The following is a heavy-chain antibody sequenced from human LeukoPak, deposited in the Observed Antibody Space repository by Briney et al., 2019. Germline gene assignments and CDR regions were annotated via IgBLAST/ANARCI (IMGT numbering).Heavy chain of an antibody. D-gene: IGHD6-13*01. Sequence: ASVKVSCKASGYTFTSYDIHWVRQATGQGLEWMGWMNPNSGNTGYAQKFQGRVTMTRNTSISTAYMELSSLRSEDTAVYYCARGGVAAAGGDYYYYYGMDVWGQGTTVTVSS. V-gene: IGHV1-8*01. CDR3: ARGGVAAAGGDYYYYYGMDV. CDR1: GYTFTSYD. J-gene: IGHJ6*02. CDR2: MNPNSGNT.